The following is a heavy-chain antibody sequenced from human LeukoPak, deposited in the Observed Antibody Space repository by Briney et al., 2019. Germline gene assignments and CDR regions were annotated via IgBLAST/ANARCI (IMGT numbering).Heavy chain of an antibody. D-gene: IGHD3-10*01. CDR1: GYTFTSYD. CDR2: MNPNSGNT. J-gene: IGHJ4*02. CDR3: ARSGLLSGDFDY. V-gene: IGHV1-8*01. Sequence: ASVKVSCKASGYTFTSYDINWVRQATGQGLEWMGWMNPNSGNTGYAQKFQGRVTMTRNTSISTAYMELSSLRSEDTAVYYCARSGLLSGDFDYWGQGTLVTVSS.